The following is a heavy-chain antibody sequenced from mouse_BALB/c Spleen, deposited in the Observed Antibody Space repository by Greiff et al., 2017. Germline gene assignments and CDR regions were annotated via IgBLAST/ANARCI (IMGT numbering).Heavy chain of an antibody. J-gene: IGHJ4*01. Sequence: QVQLKESGPGLVAPSQSLSITCTVSGFSLTSYDISWIRQPPGKGLEWLGVIWTGGGTNYNSALKSRLSISKDNSKSQVFLKMNSLQTDDTARYYCARDQLWTTPGAMDYWGQGTSVTVSS. V-gene: IGHV2-9-1*01. CDR3: ARDQLWTTPGAMDY. CDR2: IWTGGGT. CDR1: GFSLTSYD. D-gene: IGHD1-1*02.